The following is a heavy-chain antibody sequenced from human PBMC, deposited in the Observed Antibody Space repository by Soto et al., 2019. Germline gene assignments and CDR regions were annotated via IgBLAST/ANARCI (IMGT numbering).Heavy chain of an antibody. V-gene: IGHV3-30*18. D-gene: IGHD4-17*01. Sequence: QVQLVESGGGVVYPGRSLRLSCTASGFSFSSYGVHWVRQAPGKGLEWVAAISYHGVNKYYADSVNGRFTISRDNSKNMVFLQMNSLRVEDTAVYYCGKYSDYGDHRDWFDPWGQGTLVTVSS. CDR2: ISYHGVNK. CDR1: GFSFSSYG. J-gene: IGHJ5*02. CDR3: GKYSDYGDHRDWFDP.